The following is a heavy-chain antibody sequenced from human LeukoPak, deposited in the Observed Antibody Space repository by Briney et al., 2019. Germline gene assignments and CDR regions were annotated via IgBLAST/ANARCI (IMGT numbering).Heavy chain of an antibody. CDR3: ASASPKTGTYDY. D-gene: IGHD1-7*01. CDR1: GFTFDDYA. V-gene: IGHV3-9*01. Sequence: PGGSLRLSCAASGFTFDDYAMHWVRQAPGKGLEWVSGISWNSGSIGYADSVKGRFTISRDNAKNSLYLQMNSLRAEDTAVYYCASASPKTGTYDYWGQGTLVTVSS. CDR2: ISWNSGSI. J-gene: IGHJ4*02.